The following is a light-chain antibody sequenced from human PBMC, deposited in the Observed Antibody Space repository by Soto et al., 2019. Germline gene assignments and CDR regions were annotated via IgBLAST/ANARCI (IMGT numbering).Light chain of an antibody. J-gene: IGLJ1*01. CDR2: DVR. V-gene: IGLV2-14*01. CDR1: SSDIGNYNY. Sequence: QSVLTQPASVSGSPGQSITISCTGTSSDIGNYNYVSWFQQHPGKAPKLMIYDVRNRPSGVSNRFSGSKSGNTASLTISGLQAEDEADYYCSSYTSSSTLFVFGTGTKVTVL. CDR3: SSYTSSSTLFV.